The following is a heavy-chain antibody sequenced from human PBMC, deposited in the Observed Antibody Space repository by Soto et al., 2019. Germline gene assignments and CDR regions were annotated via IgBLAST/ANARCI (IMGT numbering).Heavy chain of an antibody. CDR1: GFTFSSYA. CDR3: AKDRRLRFLEWSSLYYFDY. D-gene: IGHD3-3*01. J-gene: IGHJ4*02. Sequence: GGSLRLSCAAPGFTFSSYAMSWVRQAPGKGLEWVSAISGSGGSTYYADSVKGRFTISRDNSKNTLYLQMNSLRAEDTAVYYCAKDRRLRFLEWSSLYYFDYWGQGTLVTVSS. CDR2: ISGSGGST. V-gene: IGHV3-23*01.